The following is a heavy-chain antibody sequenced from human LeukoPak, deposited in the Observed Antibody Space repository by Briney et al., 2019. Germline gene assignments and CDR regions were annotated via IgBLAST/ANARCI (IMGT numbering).Heavy chain of an antibody. CDR1: GGSISSGDYY. V-gene: IGHV4-30-4*08. D-gene: IGHD6-13*01. Sequence: PSQTLSLTCTVSGGSISSGDYYRSWIRQPPGKGLEWIGYIYYGGSTYYNPSLKSRVTISVDTSKNQFSLKLSSVTAADTAVYYCARQQQLDPYYFDYWGQGTLVTVSS. J-gene: IGHJ4*02. CDR2: IYYGGST. CDR3: ARQQQLDPYYFDY.